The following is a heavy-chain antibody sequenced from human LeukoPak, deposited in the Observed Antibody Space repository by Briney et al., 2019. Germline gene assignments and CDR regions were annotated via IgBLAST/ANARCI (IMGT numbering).Heavy chain of an antibody. V-gene: IGHV4-59*01. CDR1: GGSISSYY. Sequence: SETLSLTCTVSGGSISSYYWSWIRQPPGKGLEWIGYIYYSGSTNYKSSLKSRVTISVDTSKNQFSLKLSSVTAADTAVYYYARTTEGGYSYGYFYYYYMDVWGKGTTVTISS. CDR3: ARTTEGGYSYGYFYYYYMDV. J-gene: IGHJ6*03. D-gene: IGHD5-18*01. CDR2: IYYSGST.